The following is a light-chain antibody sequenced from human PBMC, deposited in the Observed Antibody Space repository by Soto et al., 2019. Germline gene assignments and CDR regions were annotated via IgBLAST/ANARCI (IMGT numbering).Light chain of an antibody. CDR3: ASWDDGLKGYV. CDR1: RSNIGSNS. CDR2: IND. Sequence: QSVRTQPPSVSGTPGQRVIISCSGSRSNIGSNSVNWYQQLPGTAPKLLIYINDQRPSGVPDRFSGSTSGTSVSLAISGLQSEDEADYYCASWDDGLKGYVFGTGTKVTVL. V-gene: IGLV1-44*01. J-gene: IGLJ1*01.